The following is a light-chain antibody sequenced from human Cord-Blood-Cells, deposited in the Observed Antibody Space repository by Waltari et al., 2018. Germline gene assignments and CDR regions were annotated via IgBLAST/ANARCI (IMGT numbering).Light chain of an antibody. V-gene: IGLV2-14*01. CDR3: SSYTSSSTVV. CDR2: DVS. J-gene: IGLJ2*01. CDR1: SSDVVGYNY. Sequence: QSALTQPASVSGSPGQSLTLSCTGTSSDVVGYNYVSWYQQHPGKAPKLMIYDVSNRPSGVSNRFSGSKSGNTASLTISGLQAEDEADYYCSSYTSSSTVVFGGGTKLTVL.